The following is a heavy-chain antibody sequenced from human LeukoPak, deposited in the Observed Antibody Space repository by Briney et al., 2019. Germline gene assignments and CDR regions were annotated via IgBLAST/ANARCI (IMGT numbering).Heavy chain of an antibody. CDR1: GYSISSGYY. CDR2: IYHSGST. V-gene: IGHV4-38-2*02. CDR3: ARDSSGWDSSDY. Sequence: SETLSLTCTVSGYSISSGYYWGWIRQPPGKGLEWIGSIYHSGSTFYNPSLKSRVTISVDTSKNQFSLKLSSVTAADTAVYYCARDSSGWDSSDYWGQGTLVTVSS. J-gene: IGHJ4*02. D-gene: IGHD6-19*01.